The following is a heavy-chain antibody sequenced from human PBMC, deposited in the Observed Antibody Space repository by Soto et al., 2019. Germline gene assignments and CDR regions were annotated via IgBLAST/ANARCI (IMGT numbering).Heavy chain of an antibody. D-gene: IGHD2-15*01. V-gene: IGHV4-31*03. CDR2: IYYSGST. CDR3: ARDVYCSGGSCYPEGYYGMDV. Sequence: QVQLQESGPGLVKPSQTLSLTCTVSGGSISSGRYYWSWIRQHPGKGLEWIGYIYYSGSTYYNPSLKSRVTISVDTSKNQFSLMLTSVTAADTAVYYCARDVYCSGGSCYPEGYYGMDVWGQGTTVTVSS. CDR1: GGSISSGRYY. J-gene: IGHJ6*02.